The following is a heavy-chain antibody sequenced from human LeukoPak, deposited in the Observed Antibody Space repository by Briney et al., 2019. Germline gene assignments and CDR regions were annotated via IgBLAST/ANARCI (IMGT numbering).Heavy chain of an antibody. D-gene: IGHD6-13*01. Sequence: QAGGSLRLSCAASGFTFSSYEMNWVRQAPGKGLEWVSYISSSGSTIYYADSVKGRFTISRDNAKNSLYPQMNSLRAEDTAVYYCAREAAAGSSYWGQGTLVTVSS. CDR3: AREAAAGSSY. V-gene: IGHV3-48*03. CDR1: GFTFSSYE. CDR2: ISSSGSTI. J-gene: IGHJ4*02.